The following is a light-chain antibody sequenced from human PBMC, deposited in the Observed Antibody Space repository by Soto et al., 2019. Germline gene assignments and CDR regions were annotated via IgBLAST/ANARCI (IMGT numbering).Light chain of an antibody. Sequence: EIVLTQSPGTLSLSPGQRATLSCRASQTLRGNFLAWYQQKHGQAPSLLIYAASSRAAGIPDKFSGSGSGTDFTLPISRLEPEYFPGYDCQHYGGSPPYTFGQGTKLEIK. CDR2: AAS. CDR1: QTLRGNF. CDR3: QHYGGSPPYT. J-gene: IGKJ2*01. V-gene: IGKV3-20*01.